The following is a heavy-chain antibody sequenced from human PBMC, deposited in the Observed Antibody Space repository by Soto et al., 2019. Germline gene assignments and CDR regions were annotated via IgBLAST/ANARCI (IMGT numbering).Heavy chain of an antibody. CDR2: VSAAADST. J-gene: IGHJ4*02. CDR3: AMQASGRDAPFDY. Sequence: PGWSLRLSCLGSGFPFSSRPVTWVRQAPGKGVEWVSRVSAAADSTYYADSVKGRFRISRVNSKNTVYLQMNNLRVDDSAEYFCAMQASGRDAPFDYWAPGTLVTFSS. CDR1: GFPFSSRP. V-gene: IGHV3-23*01. D-gene: IGHD2-2*01.